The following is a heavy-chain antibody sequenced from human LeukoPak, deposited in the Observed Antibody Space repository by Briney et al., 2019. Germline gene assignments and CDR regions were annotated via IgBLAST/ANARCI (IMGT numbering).Heavy chain of an antibody. CDR1: GFTFSSYA. V-gene: IGHV3-23*01. Sequence: GGSLRLSCAASGFTFSSYAMSWVRQAPGKGLEWVSAISGSGDNTYYADSVKGRFTISRDNSKNTLYLQMNSLRAGDTAVYYCARNGFELRYFDWLLPGNFDYWGQGTLVTVSS. J-gene: IGHJ4*02. CDR3: ARNGFELRYFDWLLPGNFDY. D-gene: IGHD3-9*01. CDR2: ISGSGDNT.